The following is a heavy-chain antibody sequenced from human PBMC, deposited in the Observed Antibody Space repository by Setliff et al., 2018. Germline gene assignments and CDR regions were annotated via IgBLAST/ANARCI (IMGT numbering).Heavy chain of an antibody. CDR1: GGSLSSGSYY. D-gene: IGHD3-22*01. Sequence: TLSLTCPVSGGSLSSGSYYWSWIRQPAGKGLEWIGRIYTSGSTNYNPSLKSRVTISVDTSKNQFSLKLSSVTAADTAVYYCARGAGWCCDSSGYYYDYWGQGTLVTVSS. V-gene: IGHV4-61*02. CDR3: ARGAGWCCDSSGYYYDY. CDR2: IYTSGST. J-gene: IGHJ4*02.